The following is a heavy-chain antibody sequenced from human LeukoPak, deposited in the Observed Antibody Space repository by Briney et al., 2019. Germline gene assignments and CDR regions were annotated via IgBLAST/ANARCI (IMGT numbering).Heavy chain of an antibody. J-gene: IGHJ4*02. CDR3: SLWFGELLEDGPFDY. CDR2: INPNRGGT. CDR1: GYTFTGYY. Sequence: GASVKVSCKASGYTFTGYYMHWVRQAPGQGLEWMGWINPNRGGTNYAQKFQGRVTMTRDTSISTAYMELSRLRSDDTAVYYCSLWFGELLEDGPFDYWGQGTLVTVSS. V-gene: IGHV1-2*02. D-gene: IGHD3-10*01.